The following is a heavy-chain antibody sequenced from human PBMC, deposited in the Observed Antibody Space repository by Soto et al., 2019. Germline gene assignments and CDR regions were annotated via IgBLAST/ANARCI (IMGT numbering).Heavy chain of an antibody. CDR2: VSWNSGTI. V-gene: IGHV3-9*01. D-gene: IGHD6-6*01. J-gene: IGHJ4*02. CDR1: GFTFDDYA. Sequence: EVQLVESGGGLVQPGRSLRLSCAASGFTFDDYAMHWVRQAPGKGVEWVSGVSWNSGTIGYADSVKGRFTISRDNAKNSLYLQMNSLRPEDTALYFCAKDIAARPPYYFDYWGQGILVTVSS. CDR3: AKDIAARPPYYFDY.